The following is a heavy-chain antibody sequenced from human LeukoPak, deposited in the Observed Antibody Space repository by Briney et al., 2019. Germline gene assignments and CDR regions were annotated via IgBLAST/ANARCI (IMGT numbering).Heavy chain of an antibody. CDR1: GDSISSYY. J-gene: IGHJ5*02. V-gene: IGHV4-59*03. D-gene: IGHD6-19*01. Sequence: SGTLSLTCTVSGDSISSYYWSRIRQPPGKGLEWIGYIYYSGSTNYNPSLKSRVTISVDTSKNQFSLKLSSVTAADTAVYFCAGEIAVASNNWFDPWGQGTLVTVSS. CDR2: IYYSGST. CDR3: AGEIAVASNNWFDP.